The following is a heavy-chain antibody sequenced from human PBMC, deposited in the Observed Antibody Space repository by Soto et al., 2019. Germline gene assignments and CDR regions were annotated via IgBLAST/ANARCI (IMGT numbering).Heavy chain of an antibody. V-gene: IGHV1-2*02. CDR1: GYTFTGYY. Sequence: ASVKVSCKASGYTFTGYYMHWVRQAPGQGLEWMGWINPNSGVTDYAQKLQGRVTMPRYTSISTAYTELSRLRSYDTAVYYCASDSGSYRYFDYWGQGTLVTVSS. J-gene: IGHJ4*02. CDR3: ASDSGSYRYFDY. CDR2: INPNSGVT. D-gene: IGHD1-26*01.